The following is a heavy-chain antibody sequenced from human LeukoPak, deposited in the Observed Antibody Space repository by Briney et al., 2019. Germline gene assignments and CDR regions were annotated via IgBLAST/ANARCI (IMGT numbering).Heavy chain of an antibody. CDR2: ISGSGGDT. CDR1: GFNFNTYG. Sequence: GGSLRLSCAASGFNFNTYGMSWVRQVPGKGLEWVSAISGSGGDTYYADSVKGRFTISRDNSKNTLYLQMNSLRAEDTAVYYCAKDSGVLRHFDWLSYFDYWGQGTLVTVSS. V-gene: IGHV3-23*01. D-gene: IGHD3-9*01. CDR3: AKDSGVLRHFDWLSYFDY. J-gene: IGHJ4*02.